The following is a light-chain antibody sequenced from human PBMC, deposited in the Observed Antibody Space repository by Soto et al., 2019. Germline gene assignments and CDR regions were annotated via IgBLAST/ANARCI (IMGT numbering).Light chain of an antibody. CDR1: QSISRS. CDR3: YHYNSYLMT. V-gene: IGKV1-5*01. Sequence: DIQMTQSPSTLSASVGDRVTITCRASQSISRSLAWYQQKPGKAPNLLIYDASSLESGVPSRFSGSAFAKDLSITISRLQPDDFAAYCGYHYNSYLMTFGSGRTVDIK. J-gene: IGKJ3*01. CDR2: DAS.